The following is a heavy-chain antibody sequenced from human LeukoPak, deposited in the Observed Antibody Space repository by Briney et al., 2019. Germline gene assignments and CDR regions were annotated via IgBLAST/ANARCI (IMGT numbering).Heavy chain of an antibody. Sequence: GASVKVSCKASGYTFTSYGISWVRQAPGQRREWMGWINAGNGNTKFSHEFQGRVTITRDTSASTAYMELNSLRSEDMAVYYCAREGAYIGGSYPFDYWGQGTLVTVSS. D-gene: IGHD1-26*01. CDR3: AREGAYIGGSYPFDY. V-gene: IGHV1-3*03. CDR1: GYTFTSYG. CDR2: INAGNGNT. J-gene: IGHJ4*02.